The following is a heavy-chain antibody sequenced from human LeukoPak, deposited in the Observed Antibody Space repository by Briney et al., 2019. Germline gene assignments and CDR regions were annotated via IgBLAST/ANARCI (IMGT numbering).Heavy chain of an antibody. V-gene: IGHV4-59*01. CDR3: ARGGSGGYYYYMDV. D-gene: IGHD3-22*01. CDR2: IYYSGST. Sequence: PSETLSLTCTVSGGSISSYYWSWIRQPPGKGLEWIGYIYYSGSTNYNPSLKSRVTISVDTSKNQLSLKLSSVTAADTAVYYCARGGSGGYYYYMDVWGKGTTVTVSS. CDR1: GGSISSYY. J-gene: IGHJ6*03.